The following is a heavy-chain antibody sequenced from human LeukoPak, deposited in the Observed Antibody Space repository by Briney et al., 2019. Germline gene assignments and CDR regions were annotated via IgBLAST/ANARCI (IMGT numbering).Heavy chain of an antibody. D-gene: IGHD6-13*01. CDR2: FDPEDGET. J-gene: IGHJ4*02. CDR3: ATAHIPGIAPDLYYFDY. Sequence: ASVKVSCKVSGYTLTELSMHWVRQAPGKGLEWMGGFDPEDGETIYAQKFQGRVTMTEDTSTDTAYMELSSLRSEDTAVYYCATAHIPGIAPDLYYFDYWGQGTLVTVSS. CDR1: GYTLTELS. V-gene: IGHV1-24*01.